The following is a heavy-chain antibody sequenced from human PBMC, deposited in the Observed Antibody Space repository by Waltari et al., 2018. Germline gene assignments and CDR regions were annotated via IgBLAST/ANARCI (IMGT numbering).Heavy chain of an antibody. CDR1: GGTFSSYA. Sequence: QVQLVQSGAEVKKPGSSVKVSCKASGGTFSSYAITRVPQAPGQGLEWMGGIIPIFGTANYAQKFQGRVTITADESTSTAYMELSSLRSEDTAVYYCARIGYCGGDCYSPPDDYWGQGTLVTVSS. D-gene: IGHD2-21*01. V-gene: IGHV1-69*12. CDR2: IIPIFGTA. CDR3: ARIGYCGGDCYSPPDDY. J-gene: IGHJ4*02.